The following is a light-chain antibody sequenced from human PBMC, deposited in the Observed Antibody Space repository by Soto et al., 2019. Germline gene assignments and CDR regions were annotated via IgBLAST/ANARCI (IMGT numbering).Light chain of an antibody. CDR3: QAANSFPFS. Sequence: DIQMTQSPSSVSAPVRAIVTITCRASQGISSWLAWYQQKPGKAPKLLIYAASSLQSGVPSRFSGSGSGTDSTLSITGLQPVDCATSDCQAANSFPFSFAPGTKVDI. CDR2: AAS. V-gene: IGKV1-12*02. J-gene: IGKJ3*01. CDR1: QGISSW.